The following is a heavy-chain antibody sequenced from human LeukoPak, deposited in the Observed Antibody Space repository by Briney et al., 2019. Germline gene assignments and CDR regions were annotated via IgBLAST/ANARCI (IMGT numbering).Heavy chain of an antibody. CDR3: ARAGDY. J-gene: IGHJ4*02. CDR2: IKQDGGEK. Sequence: GGCLSLSCAGSGFTFSNYRMSWVREAPGKGLACVANIKQDGGEKYYVDSVKGRFTISRDNAKNSLYLQMNSLRAEDTAVYYCARAGDYWGQGTLVTVSS. CDR1: GFTFSNYR. V-gene: IGHV3-7*03. D-gene: IGHD3-10*01.